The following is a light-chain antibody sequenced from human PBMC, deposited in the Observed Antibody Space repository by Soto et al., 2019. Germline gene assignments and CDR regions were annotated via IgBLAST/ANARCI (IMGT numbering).Light chain of an antibody. J-gene: IGKJ4*01. V-gene: IGKV1-27*01. CDR1: QGISNY. CDR3: QKSNSASLT. CDR2: GAS. Sequence: DIQMTQSPSSLSASVGDRVTITCRASQGISNYLAWYKQKPGKVPELLIYGASTLQSGVPSRFSGSGSGTDFTLTITSLQPEDVATYYCQKSNSASLTFGGGTKVEIK.